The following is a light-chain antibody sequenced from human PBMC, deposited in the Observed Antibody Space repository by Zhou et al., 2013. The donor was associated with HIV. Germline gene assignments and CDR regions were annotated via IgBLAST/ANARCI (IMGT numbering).Light chain of an antibody. J-gene: IGKJ4*01. CDR1: QSIGTS. CDR3: QYYNSF. Sequence: DIQMTQSPSTLSASVGDRVTITCRASQSIGTSLAWYQQKSGKAPKLLIYKASSLERGVPSRFSGRGSGTEFTLTISSLQPDDFATYYCQYYNSFFGGGTKVEVK. V-gene: IGKV1-5*03. CDR2: KAS.